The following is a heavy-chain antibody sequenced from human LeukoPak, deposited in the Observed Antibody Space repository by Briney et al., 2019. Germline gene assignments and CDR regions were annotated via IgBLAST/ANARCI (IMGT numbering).Heavy chain of an antibody. CDR2: ISSSSSYI. J-gene: IGHJ4*02. Sequence: GGSLRLSCAASGFTFNTYNMNWVRQAPGKGLEWVSSISSSSSYIYYADSVKGRFTISRGNAKNSLYLQMNILRAEDTAVYYCARDYSTVTTFFDYWGQGTLVTVSS. CDR3: ARDYSTVTTFFDY. V-gene: IGHV3-21*01. CDR1: GFTFNTYN. D-gene: IGHD4-17*01.